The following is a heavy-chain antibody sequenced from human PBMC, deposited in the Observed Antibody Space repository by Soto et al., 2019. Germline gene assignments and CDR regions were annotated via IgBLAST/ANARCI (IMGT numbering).Heavy chain of an antibody. CDR1: GGSISSGDYY. Sequence: SETLSLTCTVSGGSISSGDYYWSWIRQPPGKGLEWIGYIYYSGSTYYNPSLKSRVTISVDTSKNQFSLKLSSVTAADTAVYYCARDRCGGDSYSGSGYFQHWGQGTLVTVSS. CDR2: IYYSGST. V-gene: IGHV4-30-4*01. D-gene: IGHD2-21*02. J-gene: IGHJ1*01. CDR3: ARDRCGGDSYSGSGYFQH.